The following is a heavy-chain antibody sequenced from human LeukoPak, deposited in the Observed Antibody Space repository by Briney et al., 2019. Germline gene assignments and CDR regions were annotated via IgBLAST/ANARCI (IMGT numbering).Heavy chain of an antibody. D-gene: IGHD6-19*01. V-gene: IGHV3-23*01. J-gene: IGHJ1*01. Sequence: GGSLRLSCEVSGFTFSSYGMNWVRQAPGKGLEWVSAISASGGSTYYADSVKGRFTISRDNSKNTLYLQMNSLRAEDTAVYYCAKIPRRGGWYPEYFQHWGQGTLVTVSS. CDR2: ISASGGST. CDR1: GFTFSSYG. CDR3: AKIPRRGGWYPEYFQH.